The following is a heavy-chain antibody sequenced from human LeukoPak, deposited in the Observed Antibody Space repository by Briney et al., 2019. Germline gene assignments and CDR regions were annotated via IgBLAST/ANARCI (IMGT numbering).Heavy chain of an antibody. CDR2: VYYWGST. CDR3: ASRSSIWSGYQDTLYYFDS. D-gene: IGHD3-3*01. CDR1: GRSIRRYY. Sequence: KLSETVSLTYTVCGRSIRRYYWSWIRQPPAKGLAWIGRVYYWGSTNYNPSLKSRVTISVDTSKNQFSLKLSSVTAADTAVYYCASRSSIWSGYQDTLYYFDSWGQGTLVTVSS. J-gene: IGHJ4*02. V-gene: IGHV4-59*01.